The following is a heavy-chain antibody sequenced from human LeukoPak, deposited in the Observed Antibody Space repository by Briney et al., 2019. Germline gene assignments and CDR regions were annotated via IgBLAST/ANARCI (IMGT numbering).Heavy chain of an antibody. D-gene: IGHD5-12*01. Sequence: SETLSLTCTVSGGSISSYYWSWIRQPPGKGLEWIGYIYYSGSTNYNPSLKSRVTISVDTSKNQFSLKVSSVTAADTAVYYCAREGGYARSFDYWGQGTLVTVSS. CDR2: IYYSGST. J-gene: IGHJ4*02. CDR1: GGSISSYY. CDR3: AREGGYARSFDY. V-gene: IGHV4-59*01.